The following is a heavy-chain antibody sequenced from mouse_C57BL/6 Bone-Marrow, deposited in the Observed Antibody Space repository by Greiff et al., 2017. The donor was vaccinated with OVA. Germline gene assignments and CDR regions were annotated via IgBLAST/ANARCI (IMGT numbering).Heavy chain of an antibody. J-gene: IGHJ4*01. V-gene: IGHV5-15*01. Sequence: EVHLVESGGGLVQPGGSLKLSCAASGFTFSDYGMAWVRQAPRKGPEWVAFISNLAYSIYYADTVTGRFTISRENAKNTLYLEMSSLRSEDTAMYYCARHGRLYAMDYWGQGTSVTVSS. CDR2: ISNLAYSI. D-gene: IGHD1-1*01. CDR1: GFTFSDYG. CDR3: ARHGRLYAMDY.